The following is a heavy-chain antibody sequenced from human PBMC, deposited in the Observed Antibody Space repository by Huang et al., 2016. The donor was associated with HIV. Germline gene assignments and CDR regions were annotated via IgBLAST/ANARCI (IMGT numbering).Heavy chain of an antibody. CDR2: IIPMFCTP. V-gene: IGHV1-69*13. J-gene: IGHJ4*02. CDR1: GGTFSKYA. Sequence: QVQLVQSGAEVKTPGSSVKVSCKASGGTFSKYAISWVRQAPGQGLEWMGGIIPMFCTPNYARKCQGRVTITADDSTSTTYVEVSSLRSEDTALYYCARGQLGSYGDYDVLYWGQGTLVTVSS. CDR3: ARGQLGSYGDYDVLY. D-gene: IGHD4-17*01.